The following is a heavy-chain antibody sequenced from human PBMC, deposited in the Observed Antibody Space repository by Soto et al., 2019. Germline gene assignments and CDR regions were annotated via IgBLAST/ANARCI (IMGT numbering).Heavy chain of an antibody. J-gene: IGHJ4*02. CDR3: FHSHVLRWFGFDS. D-gene: IGHD3-10*01. V-gene: IGHV2-5*02. Sequence: QITLKESGPTLVEPTQTLTLTCTFSELSLSTSRVGVGWIRQPPGKALEWLALIYWDDDKPYSPSLKSRLTITNVTSNHQVVPTKTNMDPVDTATYYCFHSHVLRWFGFDSWGQGTLVTVPS. CDR1: ELSLSTSRVG. CDR2: IYWDDDK.